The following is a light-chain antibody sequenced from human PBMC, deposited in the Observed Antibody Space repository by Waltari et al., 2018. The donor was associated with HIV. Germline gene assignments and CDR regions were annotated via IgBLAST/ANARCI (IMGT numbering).Light chain of an antibody. V-gene: IGLV2-14*01. CDR2: GVS. Sequence: QSALTQPASVSGSPGQSITIPCTRTSSYIGGHDYVSWYQQHTGKAPKLLIHGVSSRPSGVPNRFSGSRSGNTASLTISGLQADDEAHYYCSAYTTYSPLAVFGGGTKLTVL. CDR1: SSYIGGHDY. J-gene: IGLJ2*01. CDR3: SAYTTYSPLAV.